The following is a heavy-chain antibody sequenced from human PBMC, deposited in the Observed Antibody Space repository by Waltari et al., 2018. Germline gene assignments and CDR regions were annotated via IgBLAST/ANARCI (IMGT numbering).Heavy chain of an antibody. Sequence: QVQLVESGGGVVQPGRSLRLSCAAAGFTFSSYAMHWVRQAPGKGLEWVAVISYDGSNKYYADSVKGRFTISRDNSKNTLYLQMNSLRAEDTAVYYCASLFKAAAGSDYWGQGTLVTVSS. V-gene: IGHV3-30*01. CDR1: GFTFSSYA. CDR3: ASLFKAAAGSDY. D-gene: IGHD6-13*01. J-gene: IGHJ4*02. CDR2: ISYDGSNK.